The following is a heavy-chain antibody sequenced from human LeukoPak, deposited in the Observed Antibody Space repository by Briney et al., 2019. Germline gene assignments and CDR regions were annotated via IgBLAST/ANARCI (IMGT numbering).Heavy chain of an antibody. V-gene: IGHV4-59*08. J-gene: IGHJ5*02. CDR3: ASFSAYGDYGT. CDR1: GGSISSYY. CDR2: IYYSGST. Sequence: PSETLSLTCTDHGGSISSYYWSWIRQPPGKGLEWIGYIYYSGSTNYNPSLKSRVTISVDTSKNQLSLKLSSVTAADTAVYYCASFSAYGDYGTWGQGTLVTVSS. D-gene: IGHD4-17*01.